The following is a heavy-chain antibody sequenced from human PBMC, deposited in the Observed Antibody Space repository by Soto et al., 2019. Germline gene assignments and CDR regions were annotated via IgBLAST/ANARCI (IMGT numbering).Heavy chain of an antibody. CDR1: GFTFSSYS. D-gene: IGHD3-16*01. CDR3: ARVKSLAPVGGIDY. Sequence: EVQLVESGGGLVKPGGSLRLSCAASGFTFSSYSMNWVRQAPGKGLEWVSSISSSSSYIYYADSVKGRFTISRDNAKNSLYLQMNSLRAEDTAVYYCARVKSLAPVGGIDYWGQGTLVTVSS. V-gene: IGHV3-21*01. CDR2: ISSSSSYI. J-gene: IGHJ4*02.